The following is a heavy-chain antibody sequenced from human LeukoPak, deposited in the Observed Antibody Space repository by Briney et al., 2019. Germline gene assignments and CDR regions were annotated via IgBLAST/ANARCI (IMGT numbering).Heavy chain of an antibody. D-gene: IGHD6-13*01. Sequence: GGSLRLSCAASRFTFSSYWLSWVGQAQGKGLEWVANIKQDGSEKYYVDSVKGRFTISRDNAKNSLYLQMNSLRAEDTAVYYCARGGPRQQLPPFDYWGQGTLVTVSS. CDR2: IKQDGSEK. J-gene: IGHJ4*02. V-gene: IGHV3-7*04. CDR3: ARGGPRQQLPPFDY. CDR1: RFTFSSYW.